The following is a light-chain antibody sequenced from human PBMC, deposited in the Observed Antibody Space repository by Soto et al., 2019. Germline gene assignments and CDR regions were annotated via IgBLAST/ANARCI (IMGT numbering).Light chain of an antibody. CDR1: QSVSSN. Sequence: EIVMTQSPATLSVSPGERATLSCRASQSVSSNFAWYQQKPGQAPGLLIYGASTRATGIPARFSGSGSGTEFTLTVSSLQSEDFAVYYCQQYNNWPPITFGQGTRLEIK. J-gene: IGKJ5*01. CDR2: GAS. CDR3: QQYNNWPPIT. V-gene: IGKV3-15*01.